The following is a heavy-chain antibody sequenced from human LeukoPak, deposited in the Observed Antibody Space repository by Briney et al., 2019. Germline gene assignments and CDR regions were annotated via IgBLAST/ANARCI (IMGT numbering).Heavy chain of an antibody. CDR3: ARDPQTYGRGTEYFQH. V-gene: IGHV1-18*01. CDR1: GYTFTSYG. CDR2: ISAYNGNT. J-gene: IGHJ1*01. D-gene: IGHD4-17*01. Sequence: ASVKVSCKASGYTFTSYGISWVRQAPGQGLEWMGWISAYNGNTNYAQKLHGRVTMTTDTSTSTAYMELRSLRSDDTAVYYCARDPQTYGRGTEYFQHWGQGTLVTVSS.